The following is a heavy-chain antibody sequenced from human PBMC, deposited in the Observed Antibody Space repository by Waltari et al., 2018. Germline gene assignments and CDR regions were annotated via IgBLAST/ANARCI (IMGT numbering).Heavy chain of an antibody. CDR1: GFSSRGYW. V-gene: IGHV3-74*01. CDR3: ARGLQEGPGFWFDP. Sequence: EVQLVESGGGLVQPGGSLRLSCTASGFSSRGYWVHWVRQAPGKGLLWVSCINRGGSSTSYDDSVKGRFTLARDDAKNTLYLDMNSLRADDTAVYYCARGLQEGPGFWFDPRGQGTLVTVSS. J-gene: IGHJ5*02. CDR2: INRGGSST. D-gene: IGHD3-10*01.